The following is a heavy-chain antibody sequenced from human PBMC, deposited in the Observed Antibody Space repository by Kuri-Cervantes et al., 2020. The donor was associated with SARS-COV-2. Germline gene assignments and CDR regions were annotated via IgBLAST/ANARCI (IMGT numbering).Heavy chain of an antibody. CDR1: GFSFNSFW. Sequence: GESLKISCAASGFSFNSFWMTWVRQAPGKGPEWVANIKEDGSEKHYVDSVKGRFTISRDNAKNSLYLQMNSLRAEDTAVYYCGRSYDYWGQGTLVTVSS. V-gene: IGHV3-7*01. J-gene: IGHJ4*02. CDR3: GRSYDY. CDR2: IKEDGSEK.